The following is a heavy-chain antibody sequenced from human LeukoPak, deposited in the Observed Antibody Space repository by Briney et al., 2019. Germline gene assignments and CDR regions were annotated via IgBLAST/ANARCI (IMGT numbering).Heavy chain of an antibody. CDR3: ARSYGQQLVRSTYGMDV. Sequence: PSETLSLTCTVSGGSISSSSYYWGWIRQPPGKGLEWIGSIYYSGSTYYNPSLKSRVTISVDTSKNQFSLKLSSVTAADTAVYYCARSYGQQLVRSTYGMDVWGQGTTVTVSS. J-gene: IGHJ6*02. CDR1: GGSISSSSYY. CDR2: IYYSGST. D-gene: IGHD6-13*01. V-gene: IGHV4-39*07.